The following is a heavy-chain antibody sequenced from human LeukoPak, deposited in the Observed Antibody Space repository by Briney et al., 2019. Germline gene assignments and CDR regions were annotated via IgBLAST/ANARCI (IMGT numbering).Heavy chain of an antibody. CDR2: IYYTGST. J-gene: IGHJ5*02. V-gene: IGHV4-59*01. Sequence: SETLSLTCTVSGGSISSYYWSWIRQPPGKGQDWSGYIYYTGSTNYNPSLKSRVTISVDTSKNQFSLKLSSVTAADTAVYYCASHSVAGSHQFDPWGQGTLVTVSS. CDR3: ASHSVAGSHQFDP. CDR1: GGSISSYY. D-gene: IGHD6-19*01.